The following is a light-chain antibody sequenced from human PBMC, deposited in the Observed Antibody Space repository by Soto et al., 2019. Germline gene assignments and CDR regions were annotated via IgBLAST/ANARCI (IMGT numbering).Light chain of an antibody. Sequence: HSVLTQAPSVSGAPGQRVAISCTGSSSNIGAGFDVQWYQQFPGTAPKLLIYGNNNRPSGVPDRFSGSKSGASASLAITGLQAEDEADYYCQSYDSSLSGVVFGGGTKLTVL. V-gene: IGLV1-40*01. CDR2: GNN. CDR1: SSNIGAGFD. CDR3: QSYDSSLSGVV. J-gene: IGLJ3*02.